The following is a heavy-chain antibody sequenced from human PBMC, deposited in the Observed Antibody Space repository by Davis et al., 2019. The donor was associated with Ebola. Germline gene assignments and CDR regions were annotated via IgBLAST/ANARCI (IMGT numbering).Heavy chain of an antibody. V-gene: IGHV3-21*06. CDR3: ARGTVYYYPTCFDY. CDR2: ISSSSIYT. CDR1: GFTFSNYR. Sequence: GESLKISCAASGFTFSNYRMHWVRQAPGKGLEWVSSISSSSIYTYYADSVKGRFTISRDNAKNSLYLQMNSLRAEDTAVYYCARGTVYYYPTCFDYWGQGTLVTVSS. J-gene: IGHJ4*02. D-gene: IGHD1-26*01.